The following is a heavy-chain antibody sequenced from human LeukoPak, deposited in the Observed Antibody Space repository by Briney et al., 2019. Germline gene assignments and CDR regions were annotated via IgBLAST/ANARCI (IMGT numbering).Heavy chain of an antibody. Sequence: GGSLRLSCAAPGFTFSSYGMHWVRQAPGKGLEWVAVISDDGSNKYYADSVKGRFTISRDNSKNTLYLQMNSLRAEDTAVYYCAKVNRIHVDTANPYYFDYWGQGTLVTVSS. CDR1: GFTFSSYG. CDR3: AKVNRIHVDTANPYYFDY. D-gene: IGHD5-18*01. CDR2: ISDDGSNK. J-gene: IGHJ4*02. V-gene: IGHV3-30*18.